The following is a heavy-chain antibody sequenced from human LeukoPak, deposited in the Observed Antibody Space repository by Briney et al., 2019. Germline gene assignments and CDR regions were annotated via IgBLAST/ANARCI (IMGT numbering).Heavy chain of an antibody. V-gene: IGHV3-11*01. Sequence: KPGGSLRLSCAASGFIFSDYYMSWMRQVPGKGLEWVSYISSSGGTTNYADSVKGRFTISRDNAQNSLYMQMNSLRAEDTAVYYCAKVGSISAAGTTDYWGQGTLVTVSS. J-gene: IGHJ4*02. CDR1: GFIFSDYY. CDR2: ISSSGGTT. D-gene: IGHD6-13*01. CDR3: AKVGSISAAGTTDY.